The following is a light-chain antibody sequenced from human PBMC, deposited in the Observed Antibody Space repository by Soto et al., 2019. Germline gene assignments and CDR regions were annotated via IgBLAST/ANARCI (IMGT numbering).Light chain of an antibody. CDR3: QTWGSDIV. Sequence: QSVLTQSPSASASLGASVKLTCTLSSGHSSYAIAWHQQQPEKGPRYLMKVYSDGSHKKGDGIPDRFSGSSSGAERYLTISSLQSEDEADYHCQTWGSDIVFGGGTQLTVL. V-gene: IGLV4-69*01. CDR1: SGHSSYA. J-gene: IGLJ2*01. CDR2: VYSDGSH.